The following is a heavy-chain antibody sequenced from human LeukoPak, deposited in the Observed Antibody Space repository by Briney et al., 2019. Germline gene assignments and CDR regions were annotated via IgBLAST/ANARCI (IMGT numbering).Heavy chain of an antibody. CDR2: LYARGGNT. J-gene: IGHJ4*02. CDR3: AKVLKGYYFDY. Sequence: GGSLRLSCAASGFTFSSYAMSWVRQAPGKGLEWVSALYARGGNTYYSDSVKGRFTISRDNSKNTLYLQMNSLRAEDTAVYYCAKVLKGYYFDYWGQGTLVTVSS. V-gene: IGHV3-23*01. CDR1: GFTFSSYA.